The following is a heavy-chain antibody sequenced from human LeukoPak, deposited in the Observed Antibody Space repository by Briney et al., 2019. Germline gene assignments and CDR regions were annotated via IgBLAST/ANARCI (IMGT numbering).Heavy chain of an antibody. D-gene: IGHD6-13*01. J-gene: IGHJ4*02. CDR1: GFTFSSYS. V-gene: IGHV3-48*04. Sequence: GGSLRLSCAASGFTFSSYSMNWVRQAPGKGLEWVSYINSSSSTIYYADSVKGRFTISRDNAKNSLYLQMNSLRAEDTAVYYCARSPTRYSAIEGYSSSWYYFDYWGQGTLVTVSS. CDR2: INSSSSTI. CDR3: ARSPTRYSAIEGYSSSWYYFDY.